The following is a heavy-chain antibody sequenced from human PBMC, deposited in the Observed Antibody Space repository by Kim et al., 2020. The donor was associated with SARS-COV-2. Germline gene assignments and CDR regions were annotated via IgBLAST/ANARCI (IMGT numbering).Heavy chain of an antibody. Sequence: TSYAQKFQGRVTMTTETATTTAYLNLRSLGSDDTAVYYCARVRGYSGYDSWGQGTLVTVSS. CDR2: T. CDR3: ARVRGYSGYDS. V-gene: IGHV1-18*01. J-gene: IGHJ4*02. D-gene: IGHD5-12*01.